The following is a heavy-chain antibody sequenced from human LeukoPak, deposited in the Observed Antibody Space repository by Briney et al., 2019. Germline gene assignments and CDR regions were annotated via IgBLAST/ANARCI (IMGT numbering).Heavy chain of an antibody. CDR2: IRYDGSNK. CDR3: AKGVAGSAYYMDV. J-gene: IGHJ6*03. CDR1: GFTFSNYA. Sequence: PGGSLRLSCAASGFTFSNYAMHWVRQAPGKGLEWVAFIRYDGSNKYYADSVKGRFTISRDNSKNTLYLQMNSLRAEDTAVYYCAKGVAGSAYYMDVWGKGTTVTISS. D-gene: IGHD6-19*01. V-gene: IGHV3-30*02.